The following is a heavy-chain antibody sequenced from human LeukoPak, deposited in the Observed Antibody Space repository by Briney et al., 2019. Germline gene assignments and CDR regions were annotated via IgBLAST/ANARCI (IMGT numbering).Heavy chain of an antibody. CDR1: GFTSSRHW. V-gene: IGHV3-7*01. CDR3: AIAAGWELGY. J-gene: IGHJ4*02. Sequence: GGSLRHSCAVSGFTSSRHWMSWVRQTPEKGLEWVANIKEDASEENYVDSVKGRFTISRDNAKNSLYLQMNSLRAEDTAVYYCAIAAGWELGYWGQGTLVTVSS. CDR2: IKEDASEE. D-gene: IGHD6-25*01.